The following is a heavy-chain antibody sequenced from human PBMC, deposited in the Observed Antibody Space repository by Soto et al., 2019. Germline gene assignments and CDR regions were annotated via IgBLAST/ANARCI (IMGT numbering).Heavy chain of an antibody. J-gene: IGHJ6*02. CDR3: ARVSGGGADV. CDR2: IGTAGDT. D-gene: IGHD3-10*01. Sequence: EVQLVESGGGLVQPGGSLRLSCAASGFTFSSYDMHWVRQATGKGLEWVSAIGTAGDTYYPGSVKGRFTISRENAKNSLLLQMNSLRAGDTSVYYCARVSGGGADVWGQGTTVTVSS. CDR1: GFTFSSYD. V-gene: IGHV3-13*01.